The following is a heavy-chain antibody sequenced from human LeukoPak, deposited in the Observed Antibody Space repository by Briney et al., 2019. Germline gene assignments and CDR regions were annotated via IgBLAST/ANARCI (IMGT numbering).Heavy chain of an antibody. V-gene: IGHV4-59*01. CDR2: IYYSGST. CDR3: ARVRGSYHDILTGYYKTDAFDI. J-gene: IGHJ3*02. Sequence: SETLSLTCTVSGGSISSYYWSWIRQPPGKGLEWIGYIYYSGSTNYNPSLKSRVTISVDTSKNQFSLKLSSVTAADTAVYYCARVRGSYHDILTGYYKTDAFDIWGQGTMVTVSS. CDR1: GGSISSYY. D-gene: IGHD3-9*01.